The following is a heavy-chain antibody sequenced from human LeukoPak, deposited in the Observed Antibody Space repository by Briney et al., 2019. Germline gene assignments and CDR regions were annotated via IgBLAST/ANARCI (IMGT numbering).Heavy chain of an antibody. J-gene: IGHJ4*02. D-gene: IGHD1-14*01. Sequence: GGSLRLYCAGSGLTCSGSWITWIRQAPGKGLEWVASMKRGGSESWYVDSVKGRFTISRDNSKNSLYLQLTSLRAEDTALYYCPRDRGRNSFDYWGQGTLVSVSS. CDR1: GLTCSGSW. V-gene: IGHV3-7*01. CDR2: MKRGGSES. CDR3: PRDRGRNSFDY.